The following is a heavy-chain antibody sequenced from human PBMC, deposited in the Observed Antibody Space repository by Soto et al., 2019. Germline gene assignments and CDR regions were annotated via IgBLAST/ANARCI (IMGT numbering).Heavy chain of an antibody. D-gene: IGHD6-19*01. V-gene: IGHV1-69*13. CDR2: IIPIFGTA. CDR1: GGTFSSYA. CDR3: ARDRGKWMVPNYYYYYGMDV. Sequence: SVKVSCKASGGTFSSYAISWVRQAPGQGLEWMGGIIPIFGTANYAQKFQGRVTITADESTSTAYMELSSLRSEDTAVYYCARDRGKWMVPNYYYYYGMDVWGQGTMVTVSS. J-gene: IGHJ6*02.